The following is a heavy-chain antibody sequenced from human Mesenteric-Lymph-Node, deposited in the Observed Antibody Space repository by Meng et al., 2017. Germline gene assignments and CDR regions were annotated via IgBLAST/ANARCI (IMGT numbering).Heavy chain of an antibody. J-gene: IGHJ4*02. CDR2: IYYSGST. Sequence: QVQLQESGPGLVKPSQTLSLTCTVSGGSISSGDYYWSWIRQPPGKGLEWIGCIYYSGSTYYNPSLKSRVSISVDTSKNQFSLNLNSMTAADTAVYYCASFDHIPRRNYFDYWGQGTLVTVSS. D-gene: IGHD2-21*01. V-gene: IGHV4-30-4*01. CDR1: GGSISSGDYY. CDR3: ASFDHIPRRNYFDY.